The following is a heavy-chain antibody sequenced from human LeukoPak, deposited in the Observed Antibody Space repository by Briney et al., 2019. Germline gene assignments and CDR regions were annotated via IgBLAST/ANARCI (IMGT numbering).Heavy chain of an antibody. CDR1: GFTFSVFT. CDR3: AKDGLCPDVCPTKIAVAGYFDY. CDR2: INSNGDST. J-gene: IGHJ4*02. V-gene: IGHV3-23*01. D-gene: IGHD6-19*01. Sequence: GGSLRLSCAASGFTFSVFTMSWVRQAPGKGLEWISTINSNGDSTYYADSVKGRFTISRDNSENTVFLQMNSLRDEDTAVYYCAKDGLCPDVCPTKIAVAGYFDYWGQGILVTVSS.